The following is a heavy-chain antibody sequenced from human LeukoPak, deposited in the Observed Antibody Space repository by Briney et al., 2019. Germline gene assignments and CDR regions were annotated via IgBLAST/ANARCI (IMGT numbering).Heavy chain of an antibody. V-gene: IGHV1-2*04. CDR1: GYTFTGYY. D-gene: IGHD5-18*01. CDR3: ATAGGRIQLEPYDY. CDR2: INPNSGGT. Sequence: ASVKVSCKASGYTFTGYYMHWVRQAPGQGLEWMGWINPNSGGTNYAQKFQGWVTMTRDTSISTAYMELSRLRSEDTAVYYCATAGGRIQLEPYDYWGQGTLVTVSS. J-gene: IGHJ4*02.